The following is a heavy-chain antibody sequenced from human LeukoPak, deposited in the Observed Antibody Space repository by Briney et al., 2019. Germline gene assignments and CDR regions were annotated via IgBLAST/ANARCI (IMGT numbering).Heavy chain of an antibody. J-gene: IGHJ4*02. V-gene: IGHV3-30-3*01. CDR2: ISYDGSNK. CDR3: ARGGVVVAFYYFDY. Sequence: PGRSLRLSCAASGFTFSSYVMHWVRQAPGKGLEWVAVISYDGSNKYYADSVKGRFTISRDNSKNTLYLQMNSLRAEDTAVYYCARGGVVVAFYYFDYWGQGTLVTVSS. D-gene: IGHD2-21*01. CDR1: GFTFSSYV.